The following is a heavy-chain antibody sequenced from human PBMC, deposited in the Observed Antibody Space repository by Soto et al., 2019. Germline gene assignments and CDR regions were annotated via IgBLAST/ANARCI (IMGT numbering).Heavy chain of an antibody. V-gene: IGHV4-30-4*01. Sequence: TLSLTCTVSGGSISSGDYYWSWIRQPPGKGLEWIGYIYYSGSTYYNPSLKSRVTISVDTSKNQFSLKLSSVTAADTAVYYCARDVTPYSSSWGYFDYWGQGTLVTVSS. CDR3: ARDVTPYSSSWGYFDY. J-gene: IGHJ4*02. CDR2: IYYSGST. CDR1: GGSISSGDYY. D-gene: IGHD6-13*01.